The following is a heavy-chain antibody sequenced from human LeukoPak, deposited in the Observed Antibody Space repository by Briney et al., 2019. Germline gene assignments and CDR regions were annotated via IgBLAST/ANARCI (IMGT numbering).Heavy chain of an antibody. V-gene: IGHV3-23*01. D-gene: IGHD6-13*01. CDR3: AKGSSRIASGSYGYY. J-gene: IGHJ4*02. CDR1: GFTFSSYA. Sequence: GGSLRLSCAASGFTFSSYAMSWVRQAPGKGLEWVSAISGSGGSTYYADSVKGRFTISRDNSKNTLYLQMNSLRAEDTAVYYRAKGSSRIASGSYGYYWGQGTLVTVSS. CDR2: ISGSGGST.